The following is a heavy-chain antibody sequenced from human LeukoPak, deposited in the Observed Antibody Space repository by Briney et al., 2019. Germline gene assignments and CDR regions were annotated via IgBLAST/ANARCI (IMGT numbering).Heavy chain of an antibody. D-gene: IGHD1-14*01. J-gene: IGHJ4*02. CDR2: ISYDGSNK. Sequence: GGSLRLSCAASGFTFSSYAMHWVRQAPGKGLEWVAVISYDGSNKYYADSVKGRFTISRDNSKNTLYLQMNSLRAEDTAVYYCARNYGVRPTNRIDYWGQGTLVTVSS. CDR1: GFTFSSYA. CDR3: ARNYGVRPTNRIDY. V-gene: IGHV3-30*04.